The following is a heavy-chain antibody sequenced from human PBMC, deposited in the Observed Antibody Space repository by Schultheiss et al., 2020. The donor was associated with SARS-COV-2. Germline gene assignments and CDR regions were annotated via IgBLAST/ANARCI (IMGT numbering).Heavy chain of an antibody. Sequence: SETLSLTCTVSGGSISSYYWSWIRQPPGKGLEWIGTIYYSGSTYYNPSLKSRVTISVETSKNQFSLKLSSVTAADTAVYYCASYDSSGYYFDYWGQGTLVTVSS. J-gene: IGHJ4*02. V-gene: IGHV4-59*04. D-gene: IGHD3-22*01. CDR2: IYYSGST. CDR3: ASYDSSGYYFDY. CDR1: GGSISSYY.